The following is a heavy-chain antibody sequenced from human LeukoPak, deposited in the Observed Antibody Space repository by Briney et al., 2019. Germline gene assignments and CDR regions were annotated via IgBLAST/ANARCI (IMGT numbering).Heavy chain of an antibody. D-gene: IGHD6-19*01. Sequence: SETLSLTCAVYGGSFSGYYWSWIRQPPGKGLEWIGEINHSGSTNYNPSLKSRVTISVDTSKNQFSLELSSVTAADTAVYYCAREGIAVAGDAFDIWGQGTMVTVSS. CDR1: GGSFSGYY. J-gene: IGHJ3*02. V-gene: IGHV4-34*01. CDR3: AREGIAVAGDAFDI. CDR2: INHSGST.